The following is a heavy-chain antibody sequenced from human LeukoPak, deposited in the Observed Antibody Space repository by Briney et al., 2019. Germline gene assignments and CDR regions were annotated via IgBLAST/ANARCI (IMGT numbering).Heavy chain of an antibody. J-gene: IGHJ4*02. CDR1: GYSISSGYY. Sequence: SETLSLTCTVSGYSISSGYYWGWIRQPPGKGLEWIGSIYHSGSTYYNPSLKSRVTISVDTSKNQFSLKLSFVTAADTAVYYCARLGGYGGNSGFAAYWGQGTLVTVSS. D-gene: IGHD4-23*01. CDR2: IYHSGST. CDR3: ARLGGYGGNSGFAAY. V-gene: IGHV4-38-2*02.